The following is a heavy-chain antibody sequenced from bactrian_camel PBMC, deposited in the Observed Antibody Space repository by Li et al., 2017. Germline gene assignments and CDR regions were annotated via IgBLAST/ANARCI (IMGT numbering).Heavy chain of an antibody. Sequence: HVQLVESGGGSVQAGDSLELSCAAAGNIFRSCAMARYRQAPGRGLRWVSSIDGRGLATYYSDSVKGRFTISRDVHRNMVYLQMNSLKSEDTALYYCAVGPHYGDEYRDWGQGTQVTVS. V-gene: IGHV3S7*01. CDR1: GNIFRSCA. J-gene: IGHJ4*01. CDR3: AVGPHYGDEYRD. D-gene: IGHD1*01. CDR2: IDGRGLAT.